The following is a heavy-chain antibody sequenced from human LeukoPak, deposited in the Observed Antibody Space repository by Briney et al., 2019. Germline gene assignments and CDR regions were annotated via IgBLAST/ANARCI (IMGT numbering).Heavy chain of an antibody. CDR1: GFTFSSSW. J-gene: IGHJ6*03. Sequence: GGSLRLSCAASGFTFSSSWMTWVRQAPGKGLEGVANIKQDGSEESYVDSVRGRFAISRDNAENSLYLQMNSLRAEDTAVYFCARRTLPYLDVWGKGTTVTVSS. CDR3: ARRTLPYLDV. CDR2: IKQDGSEE. D-gene: IGHD1/OR15-1a*01. V-gene: IGHV3-7*01.